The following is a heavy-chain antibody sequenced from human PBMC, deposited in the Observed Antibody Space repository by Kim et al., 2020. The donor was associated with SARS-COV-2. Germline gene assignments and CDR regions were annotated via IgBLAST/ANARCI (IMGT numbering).Heavy chain of an antibody. V-gene: IGHV3-23*01. CDR1: GFTFSSYA. D-gene: IGHD2-2*01. CDR3: AKGGGIVVVPAATPFDY. J-gene: IGHJ4*02. Sequence: GGSLRLSCAASGFTFSSYAMSWVRQAPGKGLEWVSAISGSGGSTYYADSVKGRFTISRDNSKNTLYLQMNSLRAEDTAVYYCAKGGGIVVVPAATPFDYWGQGTLVTVSS. CDR2: ISGSGGST.